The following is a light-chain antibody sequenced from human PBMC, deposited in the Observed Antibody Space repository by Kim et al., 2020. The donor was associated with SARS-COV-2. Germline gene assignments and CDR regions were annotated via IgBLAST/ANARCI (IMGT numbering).Light chain of an antibody. CDR1: QSVRNN. J-gene: IGKJ4*01. V-gene: IGKV3-15*01. CDR2: AAS. Sequence: EILATQSPATVSVSPGERATLSCRASQSVRNNLAWYQQKPGQAPRLLIYAASTRATGIPARFSGSGSGTEFTLTISLQSEDFAVYYCQQYNDWPLTFGGGTKVDIK. CDR3: QQYNDWPLT.